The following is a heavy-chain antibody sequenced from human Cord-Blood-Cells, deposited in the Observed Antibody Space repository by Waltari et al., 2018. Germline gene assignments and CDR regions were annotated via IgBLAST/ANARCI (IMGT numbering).Heavy chain of an antibody. J-gene: IGHJ4*02. CDR3: ARITNWGYIDY. V-gene: IGHV4-34*01. D-gene: IGHD7-27*01. CDR2: INHSGST. Sequence: QVQLQQWGAGLLKPSETLYLTCAVYGWSFSGYYWSWIRQPQGKGLEWIGEINHSGSTNYNPSLKSRVTISVDTSKNQFSLKLSSVTAADTAVYYCARITNWGYIDYWGQGTLVTVSS. CDR1: GWSFSGYY.